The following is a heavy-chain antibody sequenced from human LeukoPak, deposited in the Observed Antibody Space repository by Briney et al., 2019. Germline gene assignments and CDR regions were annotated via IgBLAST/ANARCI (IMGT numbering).Heavy chain of an antibody. CDR2: IYYSGNT. Sequence: SETLSLTCTVSGVSISSSNSYWGWIRQPPGKGLEWIGSIYYSGNTYYNASLKSQVSISIDMSKNQFSLKLTSVTAADTAVYYCARVPPHYYYGSGSYYGGLREFDYWGQGTLVTVSS. D-gene: IGHD3-10*01. CDR1: GVSISSSNSY. J-gene: IGHJ4*02. CDR3: ARVPPHYYYGSGSYYGGLREFDY. V-gene: IGHV4-39*01.